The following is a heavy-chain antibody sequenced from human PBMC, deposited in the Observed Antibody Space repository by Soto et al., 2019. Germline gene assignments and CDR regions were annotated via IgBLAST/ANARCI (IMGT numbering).Heavy chain of an antibody. Sequence: QITLKKSGPTLVKPTQTLTLTCTFSAFSLSTGGVGVGWIRQPPGKALEWLALIYWDDDKRYSPSLRSRLTITKDTSKNQLVLTMTTMDPVDTATYYCIQSRCGGDCLQSYASYYYYGMDVWGQGTTVTVSS. CDR1: AFSLSTGGVG. CDR2: IYWDDDK. CDR3: IQSRCGGDCLQSYASYYYYGMDV. D-gene: IGHD2-21*02. V-gene: IGHV2-5*02. J-gene: IGHJ6*02.